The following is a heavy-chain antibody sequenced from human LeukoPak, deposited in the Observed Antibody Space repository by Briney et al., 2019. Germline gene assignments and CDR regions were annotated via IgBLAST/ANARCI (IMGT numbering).Heavy chain of an antibody. CDR1: GYTFTDYY. Sequence: PWASVKVSCKASGYTFTDYYMHWVRQAPGQGFEWMGWINPNDGDTNYAQKFQGRVTMTRDTSISTAHMEVSRLRSDDTAVYYCARANFLYCSSSTCLFDYWGQGTLFTVSS. V-gene: IGHV1-2*02. CDR2: INPNDGDT. CDR3: ARANFLYCSSSTCLFDY. J-gene: IGHJ4*02. D-gene: IGHD2-2*01.